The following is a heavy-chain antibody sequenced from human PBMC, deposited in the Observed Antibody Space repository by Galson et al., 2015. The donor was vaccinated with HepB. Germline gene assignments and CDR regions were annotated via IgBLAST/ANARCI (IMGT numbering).Heavy chain of an antibody. CDR2: IWYDGSRK. CDR1: GFTFSNYG. Sequence: SLRLSCAASGFTFSNYGMHWVRQAPGKGLEWVTIIWYDGSRKYYGDSVKGRFTISRDNSKNTVYLQMNSLRAEGTAVYYCARGVATMSQYDYWGQGTLVTVSS. V-gene: IGHV3-33*08. CDR3: ARGVATMSQYDY. D-gene: IGHD5-12*01. J-gene: IGHJ4*02.